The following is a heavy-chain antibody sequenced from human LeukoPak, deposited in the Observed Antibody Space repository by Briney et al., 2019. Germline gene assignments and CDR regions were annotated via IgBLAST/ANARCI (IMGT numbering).Heavy chain of an antibody. Sequence: GRSLRLSCAASGFTFDDYAMYWVRQAPGKGLEWVSGISVSGGSTYYADSMKGRFTISRDNSKNTLYLQMNSLRVEDTGVYYCASGDCSSASCMGYWGQGTLVTVSS. D-gene: IGHD2-2*01. CDR1: GFTFDDYA. J-gene: IGHJ4*02. CDR2: ISVSGGST. CDR3: ASGDCSSASCMGY. V-gene: IGHV3-23*01.